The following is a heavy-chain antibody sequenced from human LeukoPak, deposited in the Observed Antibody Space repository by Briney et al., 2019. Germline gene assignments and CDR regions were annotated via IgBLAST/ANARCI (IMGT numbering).Heavy chain of an antibody. CDR1: RFTFSRYA. Sequence: GGSLRLSCAASRFTFSRYAMNWVRQAPGKGLEWVSYISTGGDNRFYADSLKGRFTVSRDNAKNSLFLQMNSLRAEDTAVYYCVRLVAVPDAYFDYWGQGTLVTVSS. D-gene: IGHD2-2*01. CDR2: ISTGGDNR. V-gene: IGHV3-21*01. CDR3: VRLVAVPDAYFDY. J-gene: IGHJ4*02.